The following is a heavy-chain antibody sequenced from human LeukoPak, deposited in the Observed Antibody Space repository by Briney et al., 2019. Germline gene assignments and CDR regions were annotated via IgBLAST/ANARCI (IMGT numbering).Heavy chain of an antibody. CDR1: GDSITSSHW. CDR3: ARDSKSTADAFDI. J-gene: IGHJ3*02. D-gene: IGHD5/OR15-5a*01. CDR2: TYHSDYT. V-gene: IGHV4-4*02. Sequence: SETLSLTCTVSGDSITSSHWWSWIRQSPGKGLEWIGNTYHSDYTNYNPSLKGRATISVDKSKNQLSLKVISVTAADTAMCYCARDSKSTADAFDIWGQGTMVTVSS.